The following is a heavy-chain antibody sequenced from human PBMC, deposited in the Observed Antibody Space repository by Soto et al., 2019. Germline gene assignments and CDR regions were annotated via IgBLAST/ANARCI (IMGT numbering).Heavy chain of an antibody. CDR3: ANARGSYYAFDI. Sequence: GGSLRLSCAASGFTFSSYAMSWVRQAPGKGLEWVSAISGSGGSTYYADSVKGRFTISRDNSKNTLYLQMNSLRAEDTAVSYCANARGSYYAFDIWGQGTMVTVSS. CDR1: GFTFSSYA. D-gene: IGHD1-26*01. CDR2: ISGSGGST. V-gene: IGHV3-23*01. J-gene: IGHJ3*02.